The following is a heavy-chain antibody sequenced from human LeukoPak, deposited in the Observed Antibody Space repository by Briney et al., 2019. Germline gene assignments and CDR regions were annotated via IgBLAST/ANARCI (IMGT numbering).Heavy chain of an antibody. CDR2: VYYSGTT. CDR3: ARVGVDYSGNIIKYYFDY. V-gene: IGHV4-59*01. J-gene: IGHJ4*02. Sequence: ASETLSLTCTVSGGSISSYYWSWIRQPPGKGLEWIGYVYYSGTTNYNPSLKSRVIISVDTSKNQFSLKLSPVIAADTAVYYCARVGVDYSGNIIKYYFDYWGQGTLVTVSS. D-gene: IGHD4-23*01. CDR1: GGSISSYY.